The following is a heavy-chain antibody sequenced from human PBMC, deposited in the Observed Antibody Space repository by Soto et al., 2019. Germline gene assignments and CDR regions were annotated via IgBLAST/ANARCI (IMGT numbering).Heavy chain of an antibody. CDR1: GFTFSSYG. CDR3: ARAESIVPEFDY. Sequence: GGSLRLSCAASGFTFSSYGMHWVRQAPGKGLEWVAVISYDGSNKYYADSVKGRFTISRDNSKDTLYLQMNSLRAEDTAVYYCARAESIVPEFDYWGQGTLVTVSS. J-gene: IGHJ4*02. V-gene: IGHV3-30*03. CDR2: ISYDGSNK. D-gene: IGHD3-22*01.